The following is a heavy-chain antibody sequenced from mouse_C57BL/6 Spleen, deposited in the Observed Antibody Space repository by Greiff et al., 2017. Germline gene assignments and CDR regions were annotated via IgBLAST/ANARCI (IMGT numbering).Heavy chain of an antibody. D-gene: IGHD2-1*01. CDR3: ASGDLYGNYWFAY. CDR1: GYTFTSYW. Sequence: QVQLQQPGAELVKPGASVKLSCKASGYTFTSYWMHWVKQRPGRGLEWIGRIDPNSGGTKYNEKFKSKATLTVDKPSSTAYMQLSSLTSEDSAVYDCASGDLYGNYWFAYWGQGTLVTVSA. V-gene: IGHV1-72*01. J-gene: IGHJ3*01. CDR2: IDPNSGGT.